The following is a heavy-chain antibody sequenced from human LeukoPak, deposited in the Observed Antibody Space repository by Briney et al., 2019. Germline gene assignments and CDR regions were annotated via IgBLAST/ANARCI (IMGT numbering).Heavy chain of an antibody. Sequence: GGSLRLSCAASGFTFSSYSMNWVRQAPGKGLEWVSYISSSSSTIYYADSVKGRFTISRDNAKNSLYLQMNSLRAEDTAVYYCARESGDYDFDYWGQGTLVTVSS. CDR2: ISSSSSTI. J-gene: IGHJ4*02. V-gene: IGHV3-48*04. D-gene: IGHD4-17*01. CDR3: ARESGDYDFDY. CDR1: GFTFSSYS.